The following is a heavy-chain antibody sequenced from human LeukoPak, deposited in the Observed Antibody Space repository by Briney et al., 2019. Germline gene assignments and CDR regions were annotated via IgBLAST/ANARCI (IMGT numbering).Heavy chain of an antibody. CDR2: IYYSGST. D-gene: IGHD3-10*01. V-gene: IGHV4-59*01. Sequence: SETLSLTCTVSGGSISSYYWSWIRQPPGKGLEWIGYIYYSGSTNYNPSLKSRVTISVDTSKNQFSLKLTSVTAADTAVYYCARGDNFGSGSPGNFDYWGQGTLVTVSS. J-gene: IGHJ4*02. CDR3: ARGDNFGSGSPGNFDY. CDR1: GGSISSYY.